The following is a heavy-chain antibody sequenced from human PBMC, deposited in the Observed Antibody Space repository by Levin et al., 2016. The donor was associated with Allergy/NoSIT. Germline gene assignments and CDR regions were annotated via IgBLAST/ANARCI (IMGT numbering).Heavy chain of an antibody. V-gene: IGHV1-46*01. CDR3: ARGIAPLSDGYSRGARGLFDY. J-gene: IGHJ4*02. Sequence: ASVKVSCKASGYTFTSYYMHWVRQAPGQGLEWMGIINPSGGSTSYAQKFQGRVTMTRDTSTSTVYMELSSLRSEDTAVYYCARGIAPLSDGYSRGARGLFDYWGQGTLVTVSS. CDR2: INPSGGST. D-gene: IGHD5-24*01. CDR1: GYTFTSYY.